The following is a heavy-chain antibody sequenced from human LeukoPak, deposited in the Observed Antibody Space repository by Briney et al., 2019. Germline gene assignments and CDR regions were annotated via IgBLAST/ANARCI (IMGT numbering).Heavy chain of an antibody. Sequence: SETLSLTCTVSGGSISSSSYYWGWIRQPPGKGLEWIGSIYYSGSTYYNPPLKSRVTISVDTSKNQFSLKLSSVTAADTAVYYCAATWIQLWLTLDPWGQGTLVTVSS. CDR1: GGSISSSSYY. D-gene: IGHD5-18*01. CDR3: AATWIQLWLTLDP. V-gene: IGHV4-39*01. CDR2: IYYSGST. J-gene: IGHJ5*02.